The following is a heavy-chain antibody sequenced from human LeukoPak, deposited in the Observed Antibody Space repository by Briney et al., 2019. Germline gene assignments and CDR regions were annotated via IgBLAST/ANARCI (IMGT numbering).Heavy chain of an antibody. CDR1: GYTFTGYY. J-gene: IGHJ4*02. CDR2: INPNSGGT. V-gene: IGHV1-2*02. CDR3: ARDGYYDSSGYYPDY. Sequence: ASVKVSCKASGYTFTGYYMHWVRQAPGQGLEWMGWINPNSGGTNYAQKLQGRVTMTRDTSISTAYMELSRLRSDDTAVYYCARDGYYDSSGYYPDYWGQGTLVTVSS. D-gene: IGHD3-22*01.